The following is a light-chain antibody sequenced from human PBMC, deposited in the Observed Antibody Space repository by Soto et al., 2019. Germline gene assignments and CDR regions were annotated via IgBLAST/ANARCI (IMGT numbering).Light chain of an antibody. Sequence: EIVLTQSPATLSLSPGESATLSCRASQSVSSSLAWYQQKAGQAPRLLIYDASNRATGIPARFSGSGSGTDFPLTISSLEPEDFAIYYCQQRITWPRTFGQGTKLEIK. CDR3: QQRITWPRT. CDR1: QSVSSS. V-gene: IGKV3-11*01. J-gene: IGKJ2*01. CDR2: DAS.